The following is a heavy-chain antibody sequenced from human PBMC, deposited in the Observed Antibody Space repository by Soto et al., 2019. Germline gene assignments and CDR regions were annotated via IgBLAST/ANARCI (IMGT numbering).Heavy chain of an antibody. Sequence: SVKVSCKASGGTFSSYAISWVRQAPGQGLEWMGGIIPIFGTANYAQKFQGRVTITADESTSTAYMELSSLRSEDTAVYYCARVISECGGYFGCYGMDVWGQGTTVTVSS. D-gene: IGHD2-21*01. V-gene: IGHV1-69*13. J-gene: IGHJ6*02. CDR3: ARVISECGGYFGCYGMDV. CDR2: IIPIFGTA. CDR1: GGTFSSYA.